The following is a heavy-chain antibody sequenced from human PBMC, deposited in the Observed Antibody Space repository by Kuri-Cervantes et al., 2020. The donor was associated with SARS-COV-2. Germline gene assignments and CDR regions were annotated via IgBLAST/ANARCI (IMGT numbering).Heavy chain of an antibody. CDR2: IYYTGSA. V-gene: IGHV4-39*01. CDR1: GGSVSSSSYY. D-gene: IGHD3-22*01. J-gene: IGHJ4*02. Sequence: SETLSLTCTVSGGSVSSSSYYWGWIRQPPGKGLEWIGSIYYTGSAYYHSSLKSRVTISVDTSKNQFSLKLSSVTAADTAVYYCACLSSGYNDVFDFWGQGMLVTVSS. CDR3: ACLSSGYNDVFDF.